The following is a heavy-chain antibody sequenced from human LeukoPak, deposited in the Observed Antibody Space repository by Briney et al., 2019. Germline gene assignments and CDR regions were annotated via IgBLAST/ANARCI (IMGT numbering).Heavy chain of an antibody. CDR3: TTIPDSSGWSFLYYYYYMDV. D-gene: IGHD6-19*01. V-gene: IGHV3-15*01. J-gene: IGHJ6*03. CDR1: EFIFSSFA. CDR2: IKSKTDGGTT. Sequence: GGSLRLSCAASEFIFSSFAMNWVRRAPGKGLEWVGRIKSKTDGGTTDYAAPVKGRFTISRDDSKNTLYLQMNSLKTEDTAVYYCTTIPDSSGWSFLYYYYYMDVWGKGTTVTVSS.